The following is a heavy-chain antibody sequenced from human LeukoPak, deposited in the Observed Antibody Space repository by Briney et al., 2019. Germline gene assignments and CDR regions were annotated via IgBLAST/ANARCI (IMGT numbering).Heavy chain of an antibody. V-gene: IGHV3-11*04. CDR2: ISSSASII. Sequence: GGSLRLSCTASGFTFSDYYMSWIRQAPGKGLEWVSYISSSASIIYYADSVKGRFTISRDNSKNTLYLQMNSLRAEDTAVYYCAKGYCSSTSCYPGDYYFDYWGQGTLVTVSS. D-gene: IGHD2-2*01. CDR3: AKGYCSSTSCYPGDYYFDY. J-gene: IGHJ4*02. CDR1: GFTFSDYY.